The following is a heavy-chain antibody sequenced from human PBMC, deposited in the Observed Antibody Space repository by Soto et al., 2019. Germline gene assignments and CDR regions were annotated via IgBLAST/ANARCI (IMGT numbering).Heavy chain of an antibody. CDR3: ARQGGGGYYDSSGYYY. Sequence: GESLKISRKGSGYRFTSYWITWVSQMPVKGLEWMGRIDPSDSYTNYSPSFQGHVTISADKSISTAYLQWSSLKASDTAMYYCARQGGGGYYDSSGYYYWGQGTLVTVSS. CDR2: IDPSDSYT. V-gene: IGHV5-10-1*01. D-gene: IGHD3-22*01. CDR1: GYRFTSYW. J-gene: IGHJ4*02.